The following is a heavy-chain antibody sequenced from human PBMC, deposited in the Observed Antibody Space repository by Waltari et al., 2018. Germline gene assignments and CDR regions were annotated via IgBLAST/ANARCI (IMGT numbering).Heavy chain of an antibody. J-gene: IGHJ6*02. CDR1: W. Sequence: WMCGVRQVPGKVLVWVSTITSDGTRTRYADSVKGRFTISRDNAKNTLYLQTNSLRAEDTAVYYCASHRPGGYGMDVWGHGTTVTVSS. CDR2: ITSDGTRT. CDR3: ASHRPGGYGMDV. V-gene: IGHV3-74*01. D-gene: IGHD2-15*01.